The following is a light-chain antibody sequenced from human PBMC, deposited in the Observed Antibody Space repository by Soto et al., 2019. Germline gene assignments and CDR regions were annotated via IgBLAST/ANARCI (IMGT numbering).Light chain of an antibody. V-gene: IGKV2-30*01. J-gene: IGKJ1*01. CDR1: QSLVYSDGNTY. CDR2: KVS. CDR3: MQATHWPPGT. Sequence: DLVLTQFPLALPVTLGQPAPLSCRSSQSLVYSDGNTYLNCFQQRAGHSPRRLIYKVSNRASGVPDRFSGSGSGTYFTLKISRVEAEDVGVYYCMQATHWPPGTVGQGAKVDIK.